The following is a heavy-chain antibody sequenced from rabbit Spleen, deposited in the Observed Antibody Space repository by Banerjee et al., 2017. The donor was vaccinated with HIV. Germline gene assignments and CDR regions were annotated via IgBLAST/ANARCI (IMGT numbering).Heavy chain of an antibody. CDR1: GIDFSAYYY. CDR2: IYGGSGGFT. D-gene: IGHD8-1*01. V-gene: IGHV1S45*01. J-gene: IGHJ6*01. Sequence: QEQLEESGGGLVKPGGTLTLTCKASGIDFSAYYYMCWVRQAPGKGLEWIGCIYGGSGGFTYYASWAKGRFSCSKTSSTTVTLQMTSLTAADTATYFCARDAGTSFSTYGMDLWGPGTLVTVS. CDR3: ARDAGTSFSTYGMDL.